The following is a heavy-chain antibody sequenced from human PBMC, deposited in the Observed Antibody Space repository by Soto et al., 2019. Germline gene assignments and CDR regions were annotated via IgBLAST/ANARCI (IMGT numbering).Heavy chain of an antibody. J-gene: IGHJ6*04. CDR2: INAGNGNT. CDR3: ARAPTGYDDYYYYGMGV. Sequence: EKRFEWMGWINAGNGNTKYSQKFQGSVTITRDTSASTAYMELSSLRSEDTAVYYCARAPTGYDDYYYYGMGVSGEGTTRTVPS. V-gene: IGHV1-3*01. D-gene: IGHD3-9*01.